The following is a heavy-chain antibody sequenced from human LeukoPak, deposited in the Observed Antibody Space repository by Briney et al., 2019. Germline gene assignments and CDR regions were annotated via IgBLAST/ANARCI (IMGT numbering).Heavy chain of an antibody. V-gene: IGHV4-61*01. CDR2: IYYSGST. D-gene: IGHD3-9*01. CDR3: ARVQRYYDILTGYHGGYFDY. J-gene: IGHJ4*02. CDR1: GYSISSGYY. Sequence: SETLSLTCTVSGYSISSGYYWGWIRQPPGKGLEWIGYIYYSGSTNYSPSLKSRVTISGDTSKNQFSLKLSSVTAADTAVYYCARVQRYYDILTGYHGGYFDYWGQGTLVTVSS.